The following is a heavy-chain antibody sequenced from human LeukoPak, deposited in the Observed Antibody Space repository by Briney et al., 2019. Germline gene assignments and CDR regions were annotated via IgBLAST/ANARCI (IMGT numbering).Heavy chain of an antibody. V-gene: IGHV3-33*06. CDR1: GFTFSSYG. CDR3: AKDGGIVVNYFDY. D-gene: IGHD3-22*01. CDR2: IWYDGSNK. J-gene: IGHJ4*02. Sequence: GGSLRLSCAASGFTFSSYGMHWVRQAPGKGLEWVAVIWYDGSNKHYADSVKGRFTISRDNSKNTPYLQMNSLRAEDTAVYYCAKDGGIVVNYFDYWGQGTLVTVSS.